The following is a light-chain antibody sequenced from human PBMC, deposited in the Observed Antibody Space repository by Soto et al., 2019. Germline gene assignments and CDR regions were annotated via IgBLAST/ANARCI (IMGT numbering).Light chain of an antibody. CDR1: QGISTY. V-gene: IGKV1-27*01. J-gene: IGKJ1*01. CDR3: QKYNSAPRT. CDR2: AAS. Sequence: DMQITQCPSSLSASEVYRVTITCRASQGISTYLNWYQQKPGKAPKVLIYAASSLQSGVPSRFSGSGSGTDFTLTISSLQPEDVATYYCQKYNSAPRTFGQGTKVDIK.